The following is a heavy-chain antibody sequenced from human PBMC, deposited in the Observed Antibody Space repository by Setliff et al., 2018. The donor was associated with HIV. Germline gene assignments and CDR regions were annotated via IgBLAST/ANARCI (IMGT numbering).Heavy chain of an antibody. CDR1: GYTFTGYY. CDR2: INPNNGGT. J-gene: IGHJ3*02. CDR3: ARDYYDSSGTSCYANRGYAFDI. V-gene: IGHV1-2*02. Sequence: GASVKVSCKASGYTFTGYYMHWVRQAPGQGLEWMGWINPNNGGTNYAQKFQGRVTMTRDTSISTAYMELSRLRSDDTAVYYCARDYYDSSGTSCYANRGYAFDIWGQGTMVTVSS. D-gene: IGHD2-2*01.